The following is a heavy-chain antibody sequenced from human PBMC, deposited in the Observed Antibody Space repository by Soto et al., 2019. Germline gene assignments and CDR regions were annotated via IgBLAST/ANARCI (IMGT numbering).Heavy chain of an antibody. Sequence: QVQMQESGPGLVKPSGTLALTCAVSVDSISSSVWWTWVRQPPGKGLEWIGEVCHTGNTNYNPSLTSRVTMSVDKSTNEFSLKVTSVTAAETAIDYCARKAWVRFDYWGQGALVTVSS. V-gene: IGHV4-4*02. CDR3: ARKAWVRFDY. CDR2: VCHTGNT. J-gene: IGHJ4*02. D-gene: IGHD7-27*01. CDR1: VDSISSSVW.